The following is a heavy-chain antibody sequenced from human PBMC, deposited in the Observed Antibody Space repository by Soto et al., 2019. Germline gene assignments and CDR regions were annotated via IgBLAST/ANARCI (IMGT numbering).Heavy chain of an antibody. CDR1: GFTFSSYA. D-gene: IGHD5-12*01. V-gene: IGHV3-23*01. CDR2: SSGSGGST. CDR3: AKDRRDGYNSFDY. J-gene: IGHJ4*02. Sequence: VQLLESGGGLVQPGGSLRLSCAASGFTFSSYAMSWVRQATGKALEWVSASSGSGGSTYYADSVKDRFTISRENSKNKLYLQLDSLRAEDTAVYYCAKDRRDGYNSFDYWGQGTLVTAS.